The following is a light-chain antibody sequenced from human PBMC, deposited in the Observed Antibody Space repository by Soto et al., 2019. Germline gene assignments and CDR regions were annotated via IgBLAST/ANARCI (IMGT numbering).Light chain of an antibody. CDR3: QQYFNWWT. V-gene: IGKV3-15*01. CDR1: HNVDIN. J-gene: IGKJ1*01. CDR2: GAS. Sequence: IVLTQSPATLSVSLGERATLSCRASHNVDINLAWHQQRPGQAPRLLVYGASTRATDIPARFSGSGSGTEFTLTISSLQSEDFAIYYCQQYFNWWTFGQGTKVDIK.